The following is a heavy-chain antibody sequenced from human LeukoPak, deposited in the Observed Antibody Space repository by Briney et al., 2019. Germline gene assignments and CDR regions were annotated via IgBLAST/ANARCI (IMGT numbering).Heavy chain of an antibody. Sequence: ASVKVSCKASGYTFTYYYIHWVRQAPGQGLEWMGWINPTSSGTNYAQNFQDRVTMTRDMSISTVYMELSRLSPDDTAVYYCARGGCGGGTCYTSWLNPWGQGTLVTVPS. CDR3: ARGGCGGGTCYTSWLNP. J-gene: IGHJ5*02. V-gene: IGHV1-2*02. CDR1: GYTFTYYY. D-gene: IGHD2-15*01. CDR2: INPTSSGT.